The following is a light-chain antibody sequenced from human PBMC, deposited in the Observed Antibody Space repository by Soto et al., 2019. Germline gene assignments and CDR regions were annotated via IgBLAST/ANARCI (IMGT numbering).Light chain of an antibody. CDR3: QQYNSYSWT. CDR2: AAY. V-gene: IGKV1-9*01. CDR1: QGISSY. Sequence: RLTLSLSSVSASIGDRVTITCRPSQGISSYLAWYQQKPGKAPKLLIYAAYTVQSGVPSRFSGSGSGTEFTLTISSLQPDDVATYYSQQYNSYSWTYGQGTKL. J-gene: IGKJ1*01.